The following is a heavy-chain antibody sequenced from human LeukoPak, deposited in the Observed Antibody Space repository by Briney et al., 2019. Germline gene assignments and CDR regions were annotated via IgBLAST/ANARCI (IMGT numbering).Heavy chain of an antibody. J-gene: IGHJ4*02. CDR3: ASWAGGNEPVASFDY. CDR1: GYSFTAYY. CDR2: INLYNGAT. D-gene: IGHD1-14*01. V-gene: IGHV1-2*02. Sequence: VSVKVSCKPTGYSFTAYYIFCMRQAPGQGLECMGWINLYNGATKYAQRFQSRVTMTRDTSISTAYMELSRLRSDDTATYYCASWAGGNEPVASFDYWGQGTLVTVSS.